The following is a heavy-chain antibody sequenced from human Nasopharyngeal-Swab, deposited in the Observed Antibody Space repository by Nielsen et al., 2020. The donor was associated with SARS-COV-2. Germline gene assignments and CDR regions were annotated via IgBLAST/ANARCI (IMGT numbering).Heavy chain of an antibody. D-gene: IGHD3-10*01. Sequence: GGSLRLSCVASGFTFSSYSMYWVRQAPGQGLVCVSQINVYGSSINCADSVKGRFTTSRDNANNFLYLHMNSLRVEDTAVYYCAREKGYQVLFDFYYHGLDVWGHGTAVTVSS. CDR1: GFTFSSYS. CDR3: AREKGYQVLFDFYYHGLDV. J-gene: IGHJ6*02. V-gene: IGHV3-74*01. CDR2: INVYGSSI.